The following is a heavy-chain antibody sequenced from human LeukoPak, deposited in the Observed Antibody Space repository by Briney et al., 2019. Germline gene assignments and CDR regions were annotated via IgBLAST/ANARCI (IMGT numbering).Heavy chain of an antibody. D-gene: IGHD3-3*01. CDR3: ARETFVGGAFDI. V-gene: IGHV3-7*01. CDR1: GFTFTTYW. J-gene: IGHJ3*02. CDR2: IKQDGSEN. Sequence: PGGSLRPSCAASGFTFTTYWMIWVRQAPGKGLEWVASIKQDGSENSYVDSVRGRFTISRDNGKNSLYLQMNSLRAEDTAMYYCARETFVGGAFDIWGQGTVVTVSS.